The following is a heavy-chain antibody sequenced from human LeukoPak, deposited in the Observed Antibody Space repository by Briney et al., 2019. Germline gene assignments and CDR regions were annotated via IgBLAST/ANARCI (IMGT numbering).Heavy chain of an antibody. J-gene: IGHJ4*02. D-gene: IGHD5-18*01. CDR1: GGSISSYY. CDR2: IYYSGST. Sequence: SETLSLTCTVSGGSISSYYWSWIRQPPGKGLEWIGYIYYSGSTNYNPSLKSRVTISVDTSKNQFSLKLSSVTAADTAVYYRARERMGSYGYTTIDYWGQGTLVTVSS. V-gene: IGHV4-59*01. CDR3: ARERMGSYGYTTIDY.